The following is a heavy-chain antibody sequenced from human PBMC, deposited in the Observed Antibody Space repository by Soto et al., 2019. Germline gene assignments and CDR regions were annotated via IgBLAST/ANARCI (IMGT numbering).Heavy chain of an antibody. CDR1: GGSISSSSYY. D-gene: IGHD2-15*01. CDR2: IYYSGST. Sequence: SETLSLTCTVSGGSISSSSYYWGWIRQPPGKGLEWIGSIYYSGSTYYNPSLKSRVTISVDTSKNQFSLKLSSVTAADTAVYYCARQIQTNQIQILVVVAADYYFDYWGQGTLVTVSS. CDR3: ARQIQTNQIQILVVVAADYYFDY. J-gene: IGHJ4*02. V-gene: IGHV4-39*01.